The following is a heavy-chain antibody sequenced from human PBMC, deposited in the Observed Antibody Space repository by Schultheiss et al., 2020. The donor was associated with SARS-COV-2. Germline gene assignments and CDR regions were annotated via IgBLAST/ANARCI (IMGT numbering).Heavy chain of an antibody. V-gene: IGHV3-66*01. CDR3: AKEKWGIVVVPAASNWFDP. CDR1: GFTVSSNY. J-gene: IGHJ5*02. D-gene: IGHD2-2*01. Sequence: GGSLRLSCAASGFTVSSNYMSWVRQAPGKGLEWVSVIYSGGSTYYADSVKGRFTISRDNSKNTLYLQMNSLRAEDTAVYYCAKEKWGIVVVPAASNWFDPWGQGTLVTVSS. CDR2: IYSGGST.